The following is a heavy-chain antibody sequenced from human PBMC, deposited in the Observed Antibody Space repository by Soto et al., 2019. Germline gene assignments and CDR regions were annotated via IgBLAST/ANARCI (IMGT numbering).Heavy chain of an antibody. CDR2: IKSKTDEETI. CDR1: GFSFSDAW. J-gene: IGHJ6*02. V-gene: IGHV3-15*01. D-gene: IGHD5-18*01. CDR3: TLMELWFYDYYYGMDV. Sequence: PGGSLRLSCAASGFSFSDAWMSWVRQAPGKGLEWVGRIKSKTDEETIIYAAPMEGRITISRDDTKNTLYLQVNSLKTEDTAVYYCTLMELWFYDYYYGMDVWGQGTTVTVSS.